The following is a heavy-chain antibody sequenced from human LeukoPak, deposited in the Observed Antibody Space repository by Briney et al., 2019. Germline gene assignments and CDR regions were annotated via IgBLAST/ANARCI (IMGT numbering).Heavy chain of an antibody. V-gene: IGHV3-21*01. D-gene: IGHD3-9*01. CDR2: ISSSRSYI. Sequence: GGSLRFSFAAPGLPFSANSRNWFRKAPGKGLNWFSSISSSRSYIYYADSVKGRFTISRDNAKNSLYLQMNSLRAEDTAVFFQAEDGIRYFDWLFIWGQGTLVTVSS. J-gene: IGHJ4*02. CDR3: AEDGIRYFDWLFI. CDR1: GLPFSANS.